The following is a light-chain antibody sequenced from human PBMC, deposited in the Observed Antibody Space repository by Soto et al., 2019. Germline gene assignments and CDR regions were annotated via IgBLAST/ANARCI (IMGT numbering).Light chain of an antibody. Sequence: EIVLTQSPATLSLSPGERATLSCRASQSVGSYFAWYQQKPGQAPRLLNYDAFSRATGIPARFSGSGSGTYCTLTISSLAPEDFAVYFCQQRSSWPLTFGGGNMVEIK. CDR1: QSVGSY. V-gene: IGKV3-11*01. CDR3: QQRSSWPLT. CDR2: DAF. J-gene: IGKJ4*01.